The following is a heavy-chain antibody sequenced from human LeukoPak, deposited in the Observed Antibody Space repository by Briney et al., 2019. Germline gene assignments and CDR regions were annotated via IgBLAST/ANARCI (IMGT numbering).Heavy chain of an antibody. Sequence: AGGSLRLSCAASGFTFSNAWMSWVRQAPGKGLEWVGRIKSKTDGGTTDYAAPVKGRFTISRDDSKNTLYLQMNSLKTEDTAVYYCTTAPDILTGDYFDYWGQGTLVTVSS. CDR1: GFTFSNAW. D-gene: IGHD3-9*01. CDR3: TTAPDILTGDYFDY. J-gene: IGHJ4*02. V-gene: IGHV3-15*01. CDR2: IKSKTDGGTT.